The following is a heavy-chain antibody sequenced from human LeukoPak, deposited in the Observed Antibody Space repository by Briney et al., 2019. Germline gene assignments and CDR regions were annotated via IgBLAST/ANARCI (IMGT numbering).Heavy chain of an antibody. CDR3: ARVPIVVVPAAHYYYMDV. D-gene: IGHD2-2*01. V-gene: IGHV1-18*04. Sequence: ASVKVSCKASGYTFTGYYMHWVRQAPGQGLEWMGWISAYNGNTNYAQKLQGRVTMTTDTSTSTAYMELRSLRSDDTAVYYCARVPIVVVPAAHYYYMDVWGKGTTVTISS. J-gene: IGHJ6*03. CDR1: GYTFTGYY. CDR2: ISAYNGNT.